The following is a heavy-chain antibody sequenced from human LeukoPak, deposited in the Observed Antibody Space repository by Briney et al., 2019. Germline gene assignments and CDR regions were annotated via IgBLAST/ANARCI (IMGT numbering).Heavy chain of an antibody. J-gene: IGHJ5*02. V-gene: IGHV4-34*01. Sequence: PSETLSLTCAVYGGSFSGYYWSWIRQPPGKGLEWIGGINHSGSTNYNPSLKSRVTISVDTSKNQFSLKLSSVTAADTAVYYCARAGTAAGRRWFDPWGQGTLVTVSS. D-gene: IGHD6-13*01. CDR3: ARAGTAAGRRWFDP. CDR2: INHSGST. CDR1: GGSFSGYY.